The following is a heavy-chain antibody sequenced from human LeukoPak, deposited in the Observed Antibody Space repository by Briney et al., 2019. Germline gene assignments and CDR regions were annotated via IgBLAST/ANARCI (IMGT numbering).Heavy chain of an antibody. CDR3: SRGLDSRKLGY. J-gene: IGHJ4*02. CDR1: GASLSSDDQY. D-gene: IGHD3-22*01. V-gene: IGHV4-31*03. CDR2: IHPSGML. Sequence: SETLSLTCTVSGASLSSDDQYWNWIRQSPGKGLEWIGSIHPSGMLYNNPSLERRFTISIDTSKNQFSLNLNSVTAADTAVYFCSRGLDSRKLGYWGQGTLVTVSS.